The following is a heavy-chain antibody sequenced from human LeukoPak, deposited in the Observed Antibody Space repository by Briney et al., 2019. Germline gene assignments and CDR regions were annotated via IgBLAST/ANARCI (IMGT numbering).Heavy chain of an antibody. CDR1: GFTFSSYA. CDR2: ISSRGITS. V-gene: IGHV3-23*01. J-gene: IGHJ4*02. Sequence: GGSLRLSCAASGFTFSSYAMTWVRQAPGKGLEWVSAISSRGITSYYADSVKGRFTISRDNSNNTLFLQMNSLRAEDTAVYYWARDPQWDVDRYGSGSYYLYWGQGTLVTVSS. D-gene: IGHD3-10*01. CDR3: ARDPQWDVDRYGSGSYYLY.